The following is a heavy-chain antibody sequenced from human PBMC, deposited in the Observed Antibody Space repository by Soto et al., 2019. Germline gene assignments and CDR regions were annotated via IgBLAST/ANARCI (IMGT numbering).Heavy chain of an antibody. J-gene: IGHJ4*02. Sequence: GGSLRLSCAASGFTFSSYWMHWVRQAPGKGLVWVSRINSDGSSTSYADSVKGRFTISRDNAKNTLYLQMNSLRAEDTAVYYCAREVMGFDTAIIDYWGQGTLVTVSS. D-gene: IGHD5-18*01. CDR3: AREVMGFDTAIIDY. CDR2: INSDGSST. V-gene: IGHV3-74*01. CDR1: GFTFSSYW.